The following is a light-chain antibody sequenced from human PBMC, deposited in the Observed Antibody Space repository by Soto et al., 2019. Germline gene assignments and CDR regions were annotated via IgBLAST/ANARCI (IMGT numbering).Light chain of an antibody. CDR3: QQSYSSPPT. J-gene: IGKJ1*01. Sequence: AAGARVIITCRASQSISNHLNWYQQKPGKAPKLLIFAASSLQSGVPSRFSGSRSGPDFTLTISSLQPEDFATYYCQQSYSSPPTLGQGTKVDIK. CDR1: QSISNH. CDR2: AAS. V-gene: IGKV1-39*01.